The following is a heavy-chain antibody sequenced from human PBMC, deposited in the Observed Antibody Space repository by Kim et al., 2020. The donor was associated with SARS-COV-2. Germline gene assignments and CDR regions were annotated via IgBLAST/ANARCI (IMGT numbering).Heavy chain of an antibody. Sequence: GGSLRLSCAASRFTFSSYAMSWVRQAPGKGLEWVSAISSSGGRTYYADPVKGRFTISRDNSKNTLYLQMNSLRAEDTAVYYCAKVEAAAAKGGAFRCWGQGTLVAVSS. CDR1: RFTFSSYA. D-gene: IGHD6-13*01. CDR3: AKVEAAAAKGGAFRC. CDR2: ISSSGGRT. J-gene: IGHJ4*02. V-gene: IGHV3-23*01.